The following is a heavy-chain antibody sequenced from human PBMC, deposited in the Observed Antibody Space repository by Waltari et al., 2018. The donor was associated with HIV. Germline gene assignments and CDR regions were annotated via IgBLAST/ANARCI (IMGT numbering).Heavy chain of an antibody. CDR2: INHSGST. V-gene: IGHV4-34*01. D-gene: IGHD2-2*01. Sequence: QVQLQQWGAGLLKPSETLSLTCAVYGGSFSGYYWSWIRQPPGKGLEWIGEINHSGSTNYNPSLKSRVTISVDTSKNQFSLKLSSVTAADTAVYYCARGRCSSTSCYGYYYYGMDVWGQGTTVTVSS. J-gene: IGHJ6*02. CDR3: ARGRCSSTSCYGYYYYGMDV. CDR1: GGSFSGYY.